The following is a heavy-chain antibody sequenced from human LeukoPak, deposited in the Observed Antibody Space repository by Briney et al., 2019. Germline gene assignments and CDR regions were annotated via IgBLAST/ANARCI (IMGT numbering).Heavy chain of an antibody. CDR3: AGGEYYYDSSGYRDAFDI. V-gene: IGHV1-2*02. J-gene: IGHJ3*02. Sequence: ASVKVSCKASGYTFTGYYMHWVRQAPGQGLEWMGWINPNSGGTNYAQKFQGRVTMTRDTSISTAYMELSRLRSDDTAVYYCAGGEYYYDSSGYRDAFDIWSQGTMVTVSS. CDR1: GYTFTGYY. CDR2: INPNSGGT. D-gene: IGHD3-22*01.